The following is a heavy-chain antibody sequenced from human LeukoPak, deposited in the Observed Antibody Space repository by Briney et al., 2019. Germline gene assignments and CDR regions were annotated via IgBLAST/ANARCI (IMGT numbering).Heavy chain of an antibody. D-gene: IGHD3-22*01. CDR2: INHSGST. CDR1: GGSISSGDYY. CDR3: ARRITMIVVASRGAFDI. J-gene: IGHJ3*02. Sequence: PSETLSLTCTVSGGSISSGDYYWSWIRQPPGKGLEWIGEINHSGSTNYNPSLKSRVTISVDTSKNQFSLKLSSVTAADTAVYYCARRITMIVVASRGAFDIWGQGTMVTVSS. V-gene: IGHV4-39*07.